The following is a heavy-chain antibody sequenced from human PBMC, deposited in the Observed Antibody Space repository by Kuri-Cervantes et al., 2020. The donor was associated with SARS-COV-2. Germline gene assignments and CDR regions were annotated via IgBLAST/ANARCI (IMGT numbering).Heavy chain of an antibody. CDR1: EGTFFSYA. J-gene: IGHJ6*03. CDR2: IAPIFGKT. CDR3: ATRVAGDPDYYYYYMDV. Sequence: SVKVSCKASEGTFFSYAISWVRQAPGQGLEWMGGIAPIFGKTDYAQKFQGRVTITADESTNTAYMELSSLRSEDTAVYYCATRVAGDPDYYYYYMDVWGKGTTVTVSS. V-gene: IGHV1-69*13. D-gene: IGHD7-27*01.